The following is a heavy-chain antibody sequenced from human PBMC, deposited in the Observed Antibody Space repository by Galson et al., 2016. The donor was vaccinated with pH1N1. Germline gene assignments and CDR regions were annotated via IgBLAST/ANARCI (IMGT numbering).Heavy chain of an antibody. D-gene: IGHD3-9*01. CDR1: GFNFSNYW. V-gene: IGHV3-7*01. Sequence: SLRLSCAASGFNFSNYWMQWVRQAPGKGLQWEANINQDGDKKYYVGPVEGRFTISRDNAKNSLYLQMNNLRDEDTAMYFCARRYFDYWGQGALVTVSS. J-gene: IGHJ4*02. CDR3: ARRYFDY. CDR2: INQDGDKK.